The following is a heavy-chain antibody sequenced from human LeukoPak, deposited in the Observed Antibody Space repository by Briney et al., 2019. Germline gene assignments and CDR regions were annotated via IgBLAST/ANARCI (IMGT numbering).Heavy chain of an antibody. CDR1: RFTFSNYA. CDR2: ISGSGGST. Sequence: PGGSLRLSCAASRFTFSNYAMTWVRQAPGKGLEWVSTISGSGGSTYYADSVKGRFTISRDNSKNTLYLQMNSLRAEETAVYYCASTKWFIGYWGQGTLVSVSS. J-gene: IGHJ4*02. CDR3: ASTKWFIGY. V-gene: IGHV3-23*01. D-gene: IGHD3-22*01.